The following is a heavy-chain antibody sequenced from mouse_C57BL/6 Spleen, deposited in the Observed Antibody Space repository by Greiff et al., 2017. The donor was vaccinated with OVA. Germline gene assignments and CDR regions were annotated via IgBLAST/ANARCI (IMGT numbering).Heavy chain of an antibody. CDR3: ARSGYYYGSRGAMDD. Sequence: VQLQQPGAELVKPGASVKMSCKASGYTFTSYWITWVKQRPGQGLEWIGDIYPGSGSTNYNEKFKSKATLTVDTSSSTAYMQLSSLTSEDSAVYYCARSGYYYGSRGAMDDWGQGTSVTGSS. J-gene: IGHJ4*01. CDR2: IYPGSGST. D-gene: IGHD1-1*01. CDR1: GYTFTSYW. V-gene: IGHV1-55*01.